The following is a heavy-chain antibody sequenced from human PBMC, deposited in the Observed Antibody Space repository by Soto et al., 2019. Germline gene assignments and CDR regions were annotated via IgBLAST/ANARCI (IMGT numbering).Heavy chain of an antibody. CDR1: GFTFIDYA. CDR2: ISSSGGNT. Sequence: GSLRLSCAASGFTFIDYAITFFRHSPFKWLEWVSGISSSGGNTYYADSVKGRFTITRDNSKNTLSLQMDSLRAEDTAVYYCAKNGASSKTWYMWYYALDVWGQGTTVTVSS. D-gene: IGHD6-13*01. J-gene: IGHJ6*02. V-gene: IGHV3-23*01. CDR3: AKNGASSKTWYMWYYALDV.